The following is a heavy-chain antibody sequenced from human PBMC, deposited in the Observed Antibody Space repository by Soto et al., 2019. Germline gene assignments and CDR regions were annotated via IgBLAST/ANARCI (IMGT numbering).Heavy chain of an antibody. V-gene: IGHV3-23*01. J-gene: IGHJ6*02. CDR1: GFTFSSYA. Sequence: EVQLLESGGGLVQPGGSLRLSCAASGFTFSSYAMSWVRQAPGKGLEWVSAISGSGGSTYYADSVKGRFTISRDNSKNTLYLQMNSRRAEDTAVYYCANGGYSYGYVSYYYGMDVWGQGTTVTVSS. CDR2: ISGSGGST. CDR3: ANGGYSYGYVSYYYGMDV. D-gene: IGHD5-18*01.